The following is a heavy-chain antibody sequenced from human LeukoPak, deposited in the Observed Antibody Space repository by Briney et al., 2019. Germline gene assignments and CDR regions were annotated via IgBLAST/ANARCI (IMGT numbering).Heavy chain of an antibody. CDR1: GFTFSNYA. J-gene: IGHJ6*04. V-gene: IGHV3-30*04. D-gene: IGHD3-10*02. CDR2: ISYDGSDK. Sequence: GMSLRLSCAASGFTFSNYAMHWVRQAPGKGLEWVAVISYDGSDKYYADSVKGRFTISRDNAKNSLYLQMNSLRAEDTAVYYCAELGITMIGGVWGKGTTVTISS. CDR3: AELGITMIGGV.